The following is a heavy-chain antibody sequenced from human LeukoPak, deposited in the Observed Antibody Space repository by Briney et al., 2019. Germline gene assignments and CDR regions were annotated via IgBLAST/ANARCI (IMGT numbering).Heavy chain of an antibody. J-gene: IGHJ4*02. D-gene: IGHD6-13*01. Sequence: PGGSLRLSCAASGFTFSSYWMSWVRQAPGKGLEWVANIKQDGSEKYYADSVKGRFTISRDNSKNTLYLQMNSLRAEDTAVYYCAKDHSLVLDYWGQGTLVTVSS. V-gene: IGHV3-7*01. CDR1: GFTFSSYW. CDR2: IKQDGSEK. CDR3: AKDHSLVLDY.